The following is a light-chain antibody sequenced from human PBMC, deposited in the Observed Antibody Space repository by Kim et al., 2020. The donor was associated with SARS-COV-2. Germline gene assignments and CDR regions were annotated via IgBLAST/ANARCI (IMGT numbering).Light chain of an antibody. Sequence: DIQMTQSPSTLSASVGDRITITCRASQSISSWLAWYQQKPGKAPKLLIYKASNLESGVPSRFSGSGSGTEFTLTINYLQPDDFATYYCQQYSPYPWTFGQGTKLEI. V-gene: IGKV1-5*03. CDR3: QQYSPYPWT. CDR2: KAS. J-gene: IGKJ1*01. CDR1: QSISSW.